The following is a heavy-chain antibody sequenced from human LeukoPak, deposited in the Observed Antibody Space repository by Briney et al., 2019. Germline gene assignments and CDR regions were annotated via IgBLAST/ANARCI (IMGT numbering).Heavy chain of an antibody. J-gene: IGHJ4*02. D-gene: IGHD2-15*01. V-gene: IGHV3-23*01. CDR3: AKGYCSGGSCGFDY. Sequence: GGSLRLSCAASGFTFSDYYMNWVRQAPGKGLQWVSAISAHDGSTYYADSVKGRFTISRDNSKNTLYLQMNSLRAEDTAVYYCAKGYCSGGSCGFDYWGQGTLVTVSS. CDR1: GFTFSDYY. CDR2: ISAHDGST.